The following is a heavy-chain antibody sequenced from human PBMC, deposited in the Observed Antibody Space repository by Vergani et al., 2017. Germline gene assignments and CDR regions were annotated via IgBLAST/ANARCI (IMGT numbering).Heavy chain of an antibody. J-gene: IGHJ5*02. V-gene: IGHV3-11*01. Sequence: QVQLVESGGGLVKDGGSLRLSCATSGFTFSDFYMNWIRQAPGKGMKWVSYISNSGYTKYYADSVKGRFTISRDNAKNSLFLKMNNLGAEDTALYYCARAGWGSTTCSNWFDPWGQGTLVTVSS. CDR3: ARAGWGSTTCSNWFDP. D-gene: IGHD2-2*01. CDR2: ISNSGYTK. CDR1: GFTFSDFY.